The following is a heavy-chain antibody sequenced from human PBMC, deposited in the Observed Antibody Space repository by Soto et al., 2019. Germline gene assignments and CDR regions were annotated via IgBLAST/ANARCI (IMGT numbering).Heavy chain of an antibody. CDR2: IKQDGSEK. CDR3: ARGDYGGDSGAY. Sequence: GSLRLSCAASGFTFSNFWMTWVRQAPGKGLEWVANIKQDGSEKYYVDSVEGRFTVSGDNARDLLYLQMNSLGAEDTAIYYCARGDYGGDSGAYWGQGTQVTVSS. V-gene: IGHV3-7*03. D-gene: IGHD2-21*02. CDR1: GFTFSNFW. J-gene: IGHJ4*02.